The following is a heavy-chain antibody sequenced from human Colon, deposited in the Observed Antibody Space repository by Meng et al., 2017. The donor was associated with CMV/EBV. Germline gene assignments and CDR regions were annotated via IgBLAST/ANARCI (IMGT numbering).Heavy chain of an antibody. Sequence: SGPTLVKPTQTLTLTCSFSGFSLNTVQLSVGWIRQPPGKALEWLALVYWNDDKRHNPSLKNRLTVTKDTSKNQVVLRVTNMDPVDSGTYFCAHGGSGYDFGAGGFDYWGQGTQVTVSS. D-gene: IGHD5-12*01. CDR3: AHGGSGYDFGAGGFDY. J-gene: IGHJ4*02. V-gene: IGHV2-5*01. CDR2: VYWNDDK. CDR1: GFSLNTVQLS.